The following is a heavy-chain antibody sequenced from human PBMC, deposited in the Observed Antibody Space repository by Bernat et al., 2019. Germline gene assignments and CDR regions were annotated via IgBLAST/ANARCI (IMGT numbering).Heavy chain of an antibody. J-gene: IGHJ6*02. CDR3: AKDPSYGMDV. V-gene: IGHV3-30*04. CDR2: ISYDGSNK. Sequence: QVQLVESGGGVVQPGRSLRLSCAASGFIFSDYAMHWVRQAPGKGLEWVAFISYDGSNKYYADSVKGRFTISRDNSKNTLYLQMNSLRAEDTAVYYCAKDPSYGMDVWGQGTTVTVSS. CDR1: GFIFSDYA.